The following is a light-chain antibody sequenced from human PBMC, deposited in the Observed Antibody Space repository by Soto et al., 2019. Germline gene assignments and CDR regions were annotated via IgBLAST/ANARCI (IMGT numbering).Light chain of an antibody. Sequence: QSALTQPASVSGSPGQSITISCTGTSSDVGSYNLVSWYQQHPGKAPILMIYEGNKRPSGVSNRFSGSKSGNTASLTISGLQAEDEADYYCCSYARSSTWVFGGGTKVTVL. J-gene: IGLJ2*01. CDR2: EGN. CDR1: SSDVGSYNL. V-gene: IGLV2-23*01. CDR3: CSYARSSTWV.